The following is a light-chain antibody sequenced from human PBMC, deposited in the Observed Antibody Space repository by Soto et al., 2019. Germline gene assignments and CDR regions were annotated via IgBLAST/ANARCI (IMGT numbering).Light chain of an antibody. J-gene: IGKJ4*01. CDR2: DAS. CDR1: QGISTF. Sequence: DIQFTQSQSFLSASVGYRVTLTFXASQGISTFLAWYQQHPGTAPKRLIYDASNLQSGVPSRFSGSGSGTEFTLTISSLQPEDFATYYCQQVNNYPLTFGGGTKVDIK. CDR3: QQVNNYPLT. V-gene: IGKV1-9*01.